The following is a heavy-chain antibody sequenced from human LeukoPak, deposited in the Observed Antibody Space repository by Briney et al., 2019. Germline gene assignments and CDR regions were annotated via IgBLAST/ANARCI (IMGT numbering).Heavy chain of an antibody. J-gene: IGHJ3*02. CDR1: GGSFSGYH. CDR3: ARGRSGSSTYDAFDI. Sequence: SETLSLTCAVSGGSFSGYHWSWIRQPSGKGLEWIGEINHSGSTNYNPSLKSRVTISVDTSKNQFSLKLSSVTAADTAVYYCARGRSGSSTYDAFDIWGQGTMVTVSS. D-gene: IGHD1-26*01. V-gene: IGHV4-34*01. CDR2: INHSGST.